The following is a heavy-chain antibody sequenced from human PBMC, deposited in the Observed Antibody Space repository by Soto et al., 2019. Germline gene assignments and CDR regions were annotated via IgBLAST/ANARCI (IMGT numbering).Heavy chain of an antibody. CDR1: GFTFRSYS. V-gene: IGHV3-21*01. CDR2: ISSGGFSI. CDR3: ARNESCNFYGMDV. Sequence: EVQLVESGGGLVKPGGSLRLSCAASGFTFRSYSMNWVRQAPGKGLEWVSSISSGGFSINYADSVKGRFSISRDNAQNSLHLQLNNLRAEDTAVYYCARNESCNFYGMDVWGQGITVTVSS. J-gene: IGHJ6*02.